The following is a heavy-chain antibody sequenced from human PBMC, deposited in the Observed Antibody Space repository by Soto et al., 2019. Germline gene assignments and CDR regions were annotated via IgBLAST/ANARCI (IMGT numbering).Heavy chain of an antibody. CDR3: ATDGSSSSPTFDY. Sequence: QVQLVQSGAEVKKPGSSVKVSCKASGGTFSSYTISWVRQAPGQGLEWMGRIIPILGIANYAQKFQGRVTITAAKSTSTAYMELSSLRSEDTAVYYCATDGSSSSPTFDYWGQGTLVTVSS. CDR1: GGTFSSYT. V-gene: IGHV1-69*08. CDR2: IIPILGIA. D-gene: IGHD6-6*01. J-gene: IGHJ4*02.